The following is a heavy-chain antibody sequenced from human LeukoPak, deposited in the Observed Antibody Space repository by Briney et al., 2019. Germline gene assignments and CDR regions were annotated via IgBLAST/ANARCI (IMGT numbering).Heavy chain of an antibody. CDR3: AREKVARITMIVVVIRLDAFDI. J-gene: IGHJ3*02. CDR2: IYYSGST. Sequence: SETLSLTCTVSGGSIGSSSYYWGWIRQPPGKGLEWIGSIYYSGSTYYNPSLKSRVTISVDTSKNQFSLKLSSVTAADTAVYYCAREKVARITMIVVVIRLDAFDIWGQGTMVTVSS. D-gene: IGHD3-22*01. V-gene: IGHV4-39*07. CDR1: GGSIGSSSYY.